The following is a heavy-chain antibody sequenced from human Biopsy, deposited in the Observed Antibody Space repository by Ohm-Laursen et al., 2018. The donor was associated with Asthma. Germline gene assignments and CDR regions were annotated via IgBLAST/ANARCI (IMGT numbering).Heavy chain of an antibody. CDR1: GDAMSTSGSY. J-gene: IGHJ2*01. V-gene: IGHV4-39*02. Sequence: GTLSLTCIVSGDAMSTSGSYWGWIRQSPGKGLEWLGSIYYSGRTYYTPSLESRVTISADTSKNHFSLKVTSVTAADTAVYYCARAVSSSSYWYFDLWGRGDLVTVSS. CDR3: ARAVSSSSYWYFDL. D-gene: IGHD6-6*01. CDR2: IYYSGRT.